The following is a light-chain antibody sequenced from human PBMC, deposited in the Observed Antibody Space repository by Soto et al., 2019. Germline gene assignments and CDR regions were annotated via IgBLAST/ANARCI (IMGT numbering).Light chain of an antibody. V-gene: IGLV4-69*01. CDR1: SGHSNYA. Sequence: QAVVTQSPSATASLGASVKLTCTLSSGHSNYAIAWHQQQPEKGPRFLMKLNSDGSHSKGDGIPDRFSGSSAGAERYLPISTLQSEDEADYYCQTWVTGLHIFGGGTKLTVL. CDR2: LNSDGSH. CDR3: QTWVTGLHI. J-gene: IGLJ2*01.